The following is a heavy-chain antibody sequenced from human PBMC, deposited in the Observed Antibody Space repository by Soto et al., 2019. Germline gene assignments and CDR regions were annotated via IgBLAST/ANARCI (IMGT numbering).Heavy chain of an antibody. CDR1: VGSISSYY. D-gene: IGHD3-22*01. CDR2: MYYSGST. Sequence: ETLSLTCTVSVGSISSYYWSWIRQPPGKGLEWIGYMYYSGSTNYNPSLKSRVTISVDTSKNQFSLKLSSVTAADTAVYYCGGKNYDSSGYFDYWGQGTLVTVSS. V-gene: IGHV4-59*01. CDR3: GGKNYDSSGYFDY. J-gene: IGHJ4*02.